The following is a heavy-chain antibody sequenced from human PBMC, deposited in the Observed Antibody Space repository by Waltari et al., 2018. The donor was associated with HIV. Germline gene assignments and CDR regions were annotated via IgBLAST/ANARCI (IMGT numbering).Heavy chain of an antibody. CDR3: ARRGGRSSPLGY. D-gene: IGHD6-13*01. V-gene: IGHV3-7*01. Sequence: EVQLVESGGGLVQPGGSLRVSCAASGFTFRSHWMSWVRQAPGKGREWLANIKQDGSEIYYVDSVKGRFTISRDNAKNSLYLQMNSLRAEDTAVYFCARRGGRSSPLGYWGQGTLVTVSS. CDR1: GFTFRSHW. CDR2: IKQDGSEI. J-gene: IGHJ4*02.